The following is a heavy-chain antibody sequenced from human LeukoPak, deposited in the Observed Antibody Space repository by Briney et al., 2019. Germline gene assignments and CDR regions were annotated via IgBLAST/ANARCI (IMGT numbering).Heavy chain of an antibody. D-gene: IGHD3-16*02. CDR3: ARTGGDYVWGSYRYPFDY. V-gene: IGHV4-38-2*02. J-gene: IGHJ4*02. CDR2: IYHSGST. CDR1: GYSISSGYY. Sequence: SETLSLTCTVSGYSISSGYYWGWIRQPPGKGLEWIGSIYHSGSTYYNPSLKSRVTISVDTSKNQFSLKLSSVTAADTAVYYCARTGGDYVWGSYRYPFDYWGQGTLVTVSS.